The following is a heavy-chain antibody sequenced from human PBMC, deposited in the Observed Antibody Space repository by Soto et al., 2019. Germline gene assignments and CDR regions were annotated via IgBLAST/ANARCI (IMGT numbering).Heavy chain of an antibody. J-gene: IGHJ4*02. V-gene: IGHV3-30*18. CDR3: AKDAGVHYNMLPGYIDY. CDR1: GFTSSSFA. Sequence: QVHLVESGGGVVQPGKSLRLSCAASGFTSSSFAMHWVRQAPGKGLEWVAVISHDASDKYYADSVKGRFTISRDNSKHTLYLQMNLLRTDDTALYYCAKDAGVHYNMLPGYIDYWGQGTPVTVSS. D-gene: IGHD3-9*01. CDR2: ISHDASDK.